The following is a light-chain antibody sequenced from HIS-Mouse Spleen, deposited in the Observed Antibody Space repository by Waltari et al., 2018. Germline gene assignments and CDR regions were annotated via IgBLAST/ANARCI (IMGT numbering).Light chain of an antibody. CDR1: SSNVGSNY. CDR3: AAWDDSLSGYV. V-gene: IGLV1-47*01. CDR2: RNN. J-gene: IGLJ1*01. Sequence: QSVLTQPPSASGTPGQRVTISVSGSSSNVGSNYVYWYQQLPGTAPKLLIYRNNQRPSGVPDRFSGSKSGTSASLAISGLRSEDEADYYCAAWDDSLSGYVFGTGTKVTVL.